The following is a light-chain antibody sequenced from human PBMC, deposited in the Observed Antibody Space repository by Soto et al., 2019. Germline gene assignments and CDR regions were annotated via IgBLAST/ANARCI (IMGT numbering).Light chain of an antibody. Sequence: IVMTQSPATLSVSPGERATLSCRASQSVSSNLAWYQQKPGQAHRLLIYGASSRATGIPDRFSGSGSGTDFTLTISRLEPEDFAVYYCQQYGSSHGTFGQGTKVDIX. CDR1: QSVSSN. CDR2: GAS. V-gene: IGKV3-20*01. CDR3: QQYGSSHGT. J-gene: IGKJ1*01.